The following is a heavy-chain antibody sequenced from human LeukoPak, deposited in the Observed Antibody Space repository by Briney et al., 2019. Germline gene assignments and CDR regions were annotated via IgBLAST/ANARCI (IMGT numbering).Heavy chain of an antibody. CDR3: ARIKWELLGPFDY. V-gene: IGHV1-18*01. D-gene: IGHD1-26*01. J-gene: IGHJ4*02. Sequence: ASVKVSCKASGYTFTSNGISWVRQAPGQGLEWMGWISTYNGNTNYAQKFQGRVTMTTDTSTSTACMELRSLRSDDTAVYYCARIKWELLGPFDYWGQGTLVTVSS. CDR1: GYTFTSNG. CDR2: ISTYNGNT.